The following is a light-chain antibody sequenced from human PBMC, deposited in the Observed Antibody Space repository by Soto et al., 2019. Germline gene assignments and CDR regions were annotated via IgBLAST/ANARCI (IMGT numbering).Light chain of an antibody. CDR3: HHANSFPLT. J-gene: IGKJ4*01. CDR2: AAS. Sequence: DIQMTQSPSSVSASVGDRVTITCRASQGISSWLAWYQQKPGKAPTLMIYAASSLQSGGPSRFSGSGTGTDFTLSLCGLQPEDFASYYCHHANSFPLTFGGGTKVEIK. V-gene: IGKV1-12*01. CDR1: QGISSW.